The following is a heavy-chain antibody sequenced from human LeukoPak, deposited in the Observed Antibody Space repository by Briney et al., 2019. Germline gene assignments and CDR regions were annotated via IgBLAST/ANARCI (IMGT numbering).Heavy chain of an antibody. V-gene: IGHV1-3*01. CDR1: GYTFTSYA. J-gene: IGHJ6*02. CDR3: ARKLSTTYYYGMDV. CDR2: INAGNGNT. Sequence: ASVKVSCKASGYTFTSYAMHWVRQAPGQRLEWMGWINAGNGNTKYSQKFQGRVTITRDTSASTAYMELSSLRSEDTAVYYCARKLSTTYYYGMDVWGQGTTVTVSS. D-gene: IGHD1-1*01.